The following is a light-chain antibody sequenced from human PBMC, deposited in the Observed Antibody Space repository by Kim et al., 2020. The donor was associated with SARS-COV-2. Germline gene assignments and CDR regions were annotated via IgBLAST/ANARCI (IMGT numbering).Light chain of an antibody. J-gene: IGKJ4*01. CDR1: QGIRNS. Sequence: DFQMTQSPSSLFASVGDRVTIACRASQGIRNSLAWYQQRPGKVPKLLIYAASILQSGVPSRFSGSGSGTDFTLTISNLQPEDFATYYCQKYNDAPLTFGGGTKVDIK. CDR3: QKYNDAPLT. CDR2: AAS. V-gene: IGKV1-27*01.